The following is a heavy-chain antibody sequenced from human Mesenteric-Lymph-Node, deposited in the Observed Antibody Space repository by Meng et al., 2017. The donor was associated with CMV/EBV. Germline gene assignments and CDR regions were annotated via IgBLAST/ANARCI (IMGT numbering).Heavy chain of an antibody. CDR2: INPNSGGT. V-gene: IGHV1-2*02. Sequence: ASVKVSCKTSGYTFTGYYMHWVRQAPGQGLEWMGWINPNSGGTNYAQKFQGRVTTTRQTSISIVYMELSRLRSDDTAVYYCARSPCSSTSCGYDEWGQGTLVTVSS. D-gene: IGHD2-2*01. CDR1: GYTFTGYY. J-gene: IGHJ4*02. CDR3: ARSPCSSTSCGYDE.